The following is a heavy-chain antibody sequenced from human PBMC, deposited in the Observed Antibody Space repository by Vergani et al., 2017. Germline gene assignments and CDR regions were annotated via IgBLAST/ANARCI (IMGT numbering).Heavy chain of an antibody. CDR3: AGVLTYNWNDVPSGY. CDR1: GFTFTSSA. V-gene: IGHV1-58*01. CDR2: IVVGSGNT. Sequence: QMQLVQSGPEVKKPGTSVKVSCKASGFTFTSSAVQWVRQARGQRLEWIGWIVVGSGNTNYAQKFQERVTITRDMSTSTAYMELSSLRSEDTAVYYCAGVLTYNWNDVPSGYWGQGTLVTVSS. J-gene: IGHJ4*02. D-gene: IGHD1-1*01.